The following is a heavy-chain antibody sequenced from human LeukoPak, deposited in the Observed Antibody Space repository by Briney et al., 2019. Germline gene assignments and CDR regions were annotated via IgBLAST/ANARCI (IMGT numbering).Heavy chain of an antibody. J-gene: IGHJ4*02. D-gene: IGHD3-10*01. CDR3: ARGAPPYCSGRYYNY. Sequence: SETLSLTCTVSGGSISSSYWRWIWQPPREGEERDGYIYYSESKNQYPSLKSRVTLSVDTSKNQFSLKLSSVTAADAAVYYCARGAPPYCSGRYYNYWGQGTLVTVS. V-gene: IGHV4-59*01. CDR1: GGSISSSY. CDR2: IYYSESK.